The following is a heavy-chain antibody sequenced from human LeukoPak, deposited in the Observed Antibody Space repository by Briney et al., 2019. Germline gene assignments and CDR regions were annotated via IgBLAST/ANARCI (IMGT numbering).Heavy chain of an antibody. CDR1: GGSIGSYY. V-gene: IGHV4-4*07. CDR2: IYTSGST. Sequence: SETLSLTCTVSGGSIGSYYWSWIRQPAGKGLEWIGRIYTSGSTNYNPSLKSRVTMSVDTSKNQFSLKLSSVTAADTAVYYCAREFKSAPDAFDIWGQGTMVTVSS. J-gene: IGHJ3*02. D-gene: IGHD6-6*01. CDR3: AREFKSAPDAFDI.